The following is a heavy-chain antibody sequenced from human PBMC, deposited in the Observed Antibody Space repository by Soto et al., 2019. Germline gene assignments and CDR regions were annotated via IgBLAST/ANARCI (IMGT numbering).Heavy chain of an antibody. Sequence: GGSLRLSCAGSGFSFDAYGMHWVRQAPGKGLEWLTTVSFDSKNKYYIDSVEGRFTISRDNSKNMLFLQMNSLRHEDTAVYYCAKESVETSYSSYGMDVWGPGTTVTVSS. D-gene: IGHD4-4*01. V-gene: IGHV3-30*18. CDR2: VSFDSKNK. J-gene: IGHJ6*02. CDR1: GFSFDAYG. CDR3: AKESVETSYSSYGMDV.